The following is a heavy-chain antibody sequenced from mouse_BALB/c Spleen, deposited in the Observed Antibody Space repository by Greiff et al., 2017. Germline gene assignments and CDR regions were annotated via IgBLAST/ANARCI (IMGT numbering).Heavy chain of an antibody. Sequence: VQLKESGGGLVKPGGSLKLSCAASGFTFSSYAMSWVRQTPEKRLEWVASISSGGSTYYPDSVKGRFTISRDNARNILYLQMSSLRSEDTAMYYCARGGGYYYGSSFDYWGQGTTLTVSS. V-gene: IGHV5-6-5*01. D-gene: IGHD1-1*01. J-gene: IGHJ2*01. CDR1: GFTFSSYA. CDR2: ISSGGST. CDR3: ARGGGYYYGSSFDY.